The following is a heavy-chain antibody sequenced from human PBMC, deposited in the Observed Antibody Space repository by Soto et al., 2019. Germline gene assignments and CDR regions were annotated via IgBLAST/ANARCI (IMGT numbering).Heavy chain of an antibody. J-gene: IGHJ4*02. CDR2: IWSDGTDK. V-gene: IGHV3-33*01. D-gene: IGHD5-18*01. CDR3: ARSVNTYGTYLVAF. CDR1: RFTFSNYG. Sequence: PGGSLRLSCAASRFTFSNYGMHWVRQAPDKGLDWVAFIWSDGTDKYYADSVKGRFTISRDNSKSTLYLQMNSLRIEDTAVYYCARSVNTYGTYLVAFWGQGTPVTVSS.